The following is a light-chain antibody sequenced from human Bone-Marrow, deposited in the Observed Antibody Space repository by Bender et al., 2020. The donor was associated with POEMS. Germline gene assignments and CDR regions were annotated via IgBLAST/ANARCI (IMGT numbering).Light chain of an antibody. CDR2: YDN. J-gene: IGLJ3*02. CDR1: NIGTKN. CDR3: QVWDSSSDSSSDHPV. Sequence: SYVLTQPPSVSVAPGKSARITCGGNNIGTKNVYWYQRKPGQAPVLVIYYDNDRPSGIPERFSGSNSGNTATLTISRVEAGDKADYYCQVWDSSSDSSSDHPVFGGGTKLTVL. V-gene: IGLV3-21*04.